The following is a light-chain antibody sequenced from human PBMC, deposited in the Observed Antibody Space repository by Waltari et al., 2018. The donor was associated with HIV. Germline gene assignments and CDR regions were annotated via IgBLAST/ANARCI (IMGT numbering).Light chain of an antibody. CDR3: QSYDTNRQWV. CDR2: ESH. J-gene: IGLJ3*02. CDR1: SGSIASNF. Sequence: NFMLTQPHSVSESPGKTVTISCTPSSGSIASNFVPWHQQRPGSYPTTVIYESHHRPSGVPDRFSGSIDRSSNSASLTISGLKTEDEADYYCQSYDTNRQWVFGGGTKLTVL. V-gene: IGLV6-57*01.